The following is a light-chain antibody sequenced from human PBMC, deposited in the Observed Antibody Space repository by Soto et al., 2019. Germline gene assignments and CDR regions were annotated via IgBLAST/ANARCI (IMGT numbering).Light chain of an antibody. CDR1: QSVDSSF. V-gene: IGKV3-20*01. Sequence: EIVLTQSPGFLSLSPGERATLSCRASQSVDSSFFAWYQQKPGQAPWLLIYGASKRATGIPDRFSGSGSGTDFTLTISRLEPEDFAVYYCQQYVSSVTFGQGTKVEIK. J-gene: IGKJ1*01. CDR2: GAS. CDR3: QQYVSSVT.